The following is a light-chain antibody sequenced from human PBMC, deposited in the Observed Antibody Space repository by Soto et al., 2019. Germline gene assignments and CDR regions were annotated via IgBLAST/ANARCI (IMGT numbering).Light chain of an antibody. CDR1: QSITTY. Sequence: DIQMTQSPSSLSASVGDRVTITCRASQSITTYLNWYQHKPGKAPKLLIFETSRLQSGVPSRFSGSGSGTDFPLTINSLQPEDFATYYCQQTYMTPQTFGQGTKLEIK. CDR2: ETS. CDR3: QQTYMTPQT. V-gene: IGKV1-39*01. J-gene: IGKJ2*01.